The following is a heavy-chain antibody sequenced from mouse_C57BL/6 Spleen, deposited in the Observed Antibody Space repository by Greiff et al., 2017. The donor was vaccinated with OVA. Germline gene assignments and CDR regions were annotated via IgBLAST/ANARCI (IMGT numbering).Heavy chain of an antibody. J-gene: IGHJ2*01. CDR2: ISYDGSN. CDR3: ARGDYSNYFDY. V-gene: IGHV3-6*01. CDR1: GYSITSGYY. D-gene: IGHD2-5*01. Sequence: VQLKESGPGLVKPSQSLSLTCSVTGYSITSGYYWNWIRQFPGNKLEWMGYISYDGSNNYNPSLKNRISITRDTSKNQFFLKLNSVTTEDTATYYCARGDYSNYFDYWGQGTTLTVSS.